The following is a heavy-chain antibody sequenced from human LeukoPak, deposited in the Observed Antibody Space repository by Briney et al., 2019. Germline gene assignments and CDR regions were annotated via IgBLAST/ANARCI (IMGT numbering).Heavy chain of an antibody. Sequence: ASVKVSCKASGYTFTSYDINWVRQATGQGLEWMGWMNPNSANTGYAQKFQGRVTITRNTSISTAYMELSSLRSEDTAVYYCARGPEIVVVPAAVLFDYWGQGTLVTVSS. V-gene: IGHV1-8*03. J-gene: IGHJ4*02. CDR3: ARGPEIVVVPAAVLFDY. D-gene: IGHD2-2*01. CDR1: GYTFTSYD. CDR2: MNPNSANT.